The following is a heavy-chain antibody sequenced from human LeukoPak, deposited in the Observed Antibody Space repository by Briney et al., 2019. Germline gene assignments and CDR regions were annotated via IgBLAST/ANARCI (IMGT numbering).Heavy chain of an antibody. CDR1: GFTFSSYW. D-gene: IGHD6-13*01. J-gene: IGHJ1*01. CDR3: TTNRVAAAGDD. CDR2: IRSDGSGT. Sequence: GGSLRLSCAASGFTFSSYWMTWVRQAPGKGLEWVANIRSDGSGTYYVDSVKGRFIVSRDNAKNSLYLQMNSLRTDDTAVYYCTTNRVAAAGDDWGQGTLVTVSS. V-gene: IGHV3-7*01.